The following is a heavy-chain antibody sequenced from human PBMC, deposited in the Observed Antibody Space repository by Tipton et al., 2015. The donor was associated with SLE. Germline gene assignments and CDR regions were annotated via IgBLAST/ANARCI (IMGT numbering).Heavy chain of an antibody. CDR1: GISISTHY. CDR2: MHNSGDS. D-gene: IGHD6-13*01. Sequence: TLSLTCKVSGISISTHYWSWIRQPPGKGLEWIGQMHNSGDSTYNPSLKSRVTMSVDTSKNHFSLKLTSVIAADTAVYYCARDDGYSSSWSYYYYGMDVWGQGTTVTVSS. CDR3: ARDDGYSSSWSYYYYGMDV. V-gene: IGHV4-59*11. J-gene: IGHJ6*02.